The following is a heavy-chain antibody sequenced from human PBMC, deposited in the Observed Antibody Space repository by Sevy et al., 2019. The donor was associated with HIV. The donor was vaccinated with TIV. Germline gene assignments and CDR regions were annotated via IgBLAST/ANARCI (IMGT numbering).Heavy chain of an antibody. J-gene: IGHJ6*02. V-gene: IGHV3-21*01. CDR1: GFTFSSYS. D-gene: IGHD3-10*01. CDR2: ISSSSSYI. Sequence: GGSLRLSCAASGFTFSSYSMNWVRQAPGKGLEWVSSISSSSSYIYYADSVKGRFTISRDNAKNSLYLQMNSLRAVDTAVYYCARDGWFGELWYYYYGMDVWGQGTTVTVSS. CDR3: ARDGWFGELWYYYYGMDV.